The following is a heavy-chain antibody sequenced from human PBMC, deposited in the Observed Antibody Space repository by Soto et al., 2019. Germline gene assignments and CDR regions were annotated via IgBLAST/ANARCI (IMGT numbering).Heavy chain of an antibody. J-gene: IGHJ6*03. Sequence: ASETRSLTCPVSGGSISRYYWCWLRQPPGKGLEWIGYIYYSGITNYNPSLKSQVTISVDLSKNQFSLKLRSVSAADTAVYYCARGATIFGVVITPLPYYYYYSMDVCGKGTTVTVSS. V-gene: IGHV4-59*01. CDR2: IYYSGIT. CDR3: ARGATIFGVVITPLPYYYYYSMDV. D-gene: IGHD3-3*01. CDR1: GGSISRYY.